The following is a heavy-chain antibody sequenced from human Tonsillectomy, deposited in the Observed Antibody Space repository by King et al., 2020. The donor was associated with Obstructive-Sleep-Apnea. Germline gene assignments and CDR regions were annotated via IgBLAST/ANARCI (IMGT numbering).Heavy chain of an antibody. Sequence: VQLVESGGGVVQPGKSLRLSCATSGFTFNNYGMHWVRQAPGKGLEWGAFIRYDESNKYYADSVKGRFTNSRDNSKKTVYRQMNSLRAEDTAVYFCAKDQPTMDVWGQGTTVTVSS. CDR2: IRYDESNK. CDR1: GFTFNNYG. CDR3: AKDQPTMDV. V-gene: IGHV3-30*02. J-gene: IGHJ6*02.